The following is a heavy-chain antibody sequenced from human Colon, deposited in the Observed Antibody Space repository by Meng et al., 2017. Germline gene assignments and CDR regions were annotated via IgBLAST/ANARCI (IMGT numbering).Heavy chain of an antibody. D-gene: IGHD3-10*01. CDR2: INAADDNS. J-gene: IGHJ4*02. CDR1: GYTFTNYA. V-gene: IGHV1-3*01. CDR3: ARGTRPGSYLVDY. Sequence: ASVKVSCKASGYTFTNYAIHWVRQAPGQRLEWMGYINAADDNSKYSHQFQGRVTISRDTSASTAYMELSSLRSEDTAVYYCARGTRPGSYLVDYWGQGTLVTVSS.